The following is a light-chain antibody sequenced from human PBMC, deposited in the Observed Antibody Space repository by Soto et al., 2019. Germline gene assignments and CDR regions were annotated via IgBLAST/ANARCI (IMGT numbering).Light chain of an antibody. CDR1: QSVSSN. Sequence: EIVMTQSPATLSVSPGERATLSCRASQSVSSNLAWYQQKPGQAPRLLIYGASTRATGIPARFSGSGSGTEFTLTISSLQSEDFAVYYCPQYNNWPPTWTFGQGPKVEI. CDR2: GAS. V-gene: IGKV3-15*01. CDR3: PQYNNWPPTWT. J-gene: IGKJ1*01.